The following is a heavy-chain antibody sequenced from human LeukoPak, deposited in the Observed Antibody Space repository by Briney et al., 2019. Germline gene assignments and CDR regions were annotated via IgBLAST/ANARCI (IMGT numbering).Heavy chain of an antibody. CDR2: ISGSGGNI. Sequence: GGSLRLSCAASGFIFSNYAMTWVRQAPGKGLEWVSTISGSGGNIYYADSVKGRFTISRDNSKNTLNLQMNSLTAEDTAVYYCSKGIAAVTEGRSRAYYYAMDVWGQAITVTVSS. CDR1: GFIFSNYA. CDR3: SKGIAAVTEGRSRAYYYAMDV. J-gene: IGHJ6*02. V-gene: IGHV3-23*01. D-gene: IGHD6-25*01.